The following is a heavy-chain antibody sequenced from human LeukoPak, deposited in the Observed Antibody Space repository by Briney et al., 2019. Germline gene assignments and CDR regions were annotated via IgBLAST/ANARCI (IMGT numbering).Heavy chain of an antibody. CDR1: GGSISSSSAY. J-gene: IGHJ4*02. CDR2: IYYSKNT. V-gene: IGHV4-39*01. CDR3: ARSDSYSFDY. Sequence: SETLSLTCTVSGGSISSSSAYWGWIRQPPGKGLEWIGSIYYSKNTYYNPSLKSRVTISVDTSKNQFSLKLSSVTAADTAVYYCARSDSYSFDYWGQGTLVTVSS. D-gene: IGHD2-21*02.